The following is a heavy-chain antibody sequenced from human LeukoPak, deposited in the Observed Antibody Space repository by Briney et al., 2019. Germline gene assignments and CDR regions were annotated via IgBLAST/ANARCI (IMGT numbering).Heavy chain of an antibody. CDR2: IIPILGIA. CDR3: ARGYYYDSSGYKSPNYYYYYGMDV. D-gene: IGHD3-22*01. Sequence: SVKVSCKASGGTFSSYAISWARQAPGQGLEWMGGIIPILGIANYAQKFQGRVTITADKSTSTAYMELSSLRSEDTAVYYCARGYYYDSSGYKSPNYYYYYGMDVWGQGTTVTVSS. V-gene: IGHV1-69*10. CDR1: GGTFSSYA. J-gene: IGHJ6*02.